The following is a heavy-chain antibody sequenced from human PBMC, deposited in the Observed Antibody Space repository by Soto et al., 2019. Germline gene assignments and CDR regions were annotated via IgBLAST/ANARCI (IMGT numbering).Heavy chain of an antibody. V-gene: IGHV4-34*01. D-gene: IGHD3-10*01. CDR3: ARGRRVRGVIIAVNWFDP. Sequence: SETLSLTCAVYGGSFSGYYWSWIRQPPGKGLEWIGEINHSGSTNYNPSLKSRVTISVDTSKNQFSLKLSSVTAADTAVYYCARGRRVRGVIIAVNWFDPWGQGTLVTVSS. CDR1: GGSFSGYY. CDR2: INHSGST. J-gene: IGHJ5*02.